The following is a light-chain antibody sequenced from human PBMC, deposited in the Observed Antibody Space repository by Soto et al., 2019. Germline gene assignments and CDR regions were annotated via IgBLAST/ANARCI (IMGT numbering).Light chain of an antibody. CDR3: QQLNTYLIT. CDR1: QGISGY. Sequence: IELTQSPSFLSASVGDRVTITCGASQGISGYLAWYQQKPGKVPKLLIYSTSPLQRGVPSRVSGSASGTEVTLSISGLQNEDFATYSCQQLNTYLITFGQGTRLEIK. J-gene: IGKJ5*01. CDR2: STS. V-gene: IGKV1-9*01.